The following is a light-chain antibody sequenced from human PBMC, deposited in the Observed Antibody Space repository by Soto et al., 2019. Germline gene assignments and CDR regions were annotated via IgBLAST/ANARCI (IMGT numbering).Light chain of an antibody. CDR2: DAS. CDR1: QGISNN. Sequence: DIQMTQSPSSLSASVGDRVTITSRASQGISNNLAWFQQRPGKVPKLLIHDASTMQSGVPSRFSGSGSGSDFTLTISSLQPEDVATYYCQKYNSAPFTFGPGTKVDIK. V-gene: IGKV1-27*01. CDR3: QKYNSAPFT. J-gene: IGKJ3*01.